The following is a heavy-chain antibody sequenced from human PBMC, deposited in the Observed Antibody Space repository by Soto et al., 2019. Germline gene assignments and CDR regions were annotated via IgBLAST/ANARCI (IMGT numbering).Heavy chain of an antibody. Sequence: QVQLQESGPGLVKPSQTLSLTCTVSGGSISSGDYYWSWIRQPPGKGLEWIGYINYSGSTYYNPSLKSRVTISVDTSKNQFSLKLSSVTAADTAVYYCASAKALIVGATAKPQFDYWGQGTLVTVSS. CDR1: GGSISSGDYY. V-gene: IGHV4-30-4*01. J-gene: IGHJ4*02. D-gene: IGHD1-26*01. CDR2: INYSGST. CDR3: ASAKALIVGATAKPQFDY.